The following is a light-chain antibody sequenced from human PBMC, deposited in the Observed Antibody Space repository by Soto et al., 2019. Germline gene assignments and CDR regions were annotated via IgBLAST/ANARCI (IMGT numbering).Light chain of an antibody. CDR2: GNN. CDR3: QSYDSSLSGSV. J-gene: IGLJ2*01. V-gene: IGLV1-40*01. CDR1: SSNIGAGYD. Sequence: QLVLTQPPSVSGAPGQRVTISCTGGSSNIGAGYDVHWYHQLPGTAPKLLIYGNNNRPSGVPDRFSGSKSGTSASLAITGLQAEDEADYYCQSYDSSLSGSVFGGGTQLTVL.